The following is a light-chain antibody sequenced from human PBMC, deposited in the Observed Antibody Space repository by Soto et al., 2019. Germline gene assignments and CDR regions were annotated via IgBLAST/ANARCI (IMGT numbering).Light chain of an antibody. V-gene: IGKV4-1*01. CDR2: WAS. J-gene: IGKJ2*01. Sequence: DIVVTQSQDSLAVSLGERATINCKSSQSVLYSSNNKNYLAWYQQKPGQPPKLLIYWASTRASGVPDRFSGSGSGTDFSLTISSLQAEDMAVYYCQQYFIMVHFGQGTKLEI. CDR1: QSVLYSSNNKNY. CDR3: QQYFIMVH.